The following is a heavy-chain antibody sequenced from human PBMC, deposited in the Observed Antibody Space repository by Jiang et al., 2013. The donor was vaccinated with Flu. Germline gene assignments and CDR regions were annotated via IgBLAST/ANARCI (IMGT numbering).Heavy chain of an antibody. CDR3: ARRVAVSNFYFDC. CDR2: IYDSGST. Sequence: APGLVKPSETLSLTCTVSGGSISSTTYYWAWIRQPPGKGLEWIGSIYDSGSTYYNPSLKSRVSISVDASKNQFSLRLSSVTAADTAVYYCARRVAVSNFYFDCWGQGTLVTVSS. CDR1: GGSISSTTYY. V-gene: IGHV4-39*01. J-gene: IGHJ4*02. D-gene: IGHD6-19*01.